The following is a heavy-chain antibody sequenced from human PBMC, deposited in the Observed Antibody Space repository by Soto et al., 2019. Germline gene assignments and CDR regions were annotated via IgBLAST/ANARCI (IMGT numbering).Heavy chain of an antibody. V-gene: IGHV3-7*01. CDR1: GFTFTSSW. Sequence: EVQLVESGGGLVQPGGSLRLTCTASGFTFTSSWMAWVRQAPGKGLEWVGNIKQDGSEVYYLDSVRGRFTISRDSAWKSLYLQVNSLRAEATAVYYCAGIQNNWFDPWGQGTLVAVSS. CDR3: AGIQNNWFDP. J-gene: IGHJ5*02. CDR2: IKQDGSEV.